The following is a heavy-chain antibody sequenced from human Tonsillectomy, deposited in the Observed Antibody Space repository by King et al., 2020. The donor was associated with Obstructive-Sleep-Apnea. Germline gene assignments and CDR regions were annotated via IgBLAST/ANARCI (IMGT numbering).Heavy chain of an antibody. CDR1: GFTFDDYT. CDR2: ISWVGGST. Sequence: VQLVESGGVVVQPGGSLRLSCAASGFTFDDYTMHWVRQSPGKGLEWVSLISWVGGSTYYADSVKGRFTISRDNSKNSLYLQMNSLRTEDTALYYCAKDMVGYNDSSGYYGFDSWGEGTLVTASS. D-gene: IGHD3-22*01. V-gene: IGHV3-43*01. CDR3: AKDMVGYNDSSGYYGFDS. J-gene: IGHJ4*02.